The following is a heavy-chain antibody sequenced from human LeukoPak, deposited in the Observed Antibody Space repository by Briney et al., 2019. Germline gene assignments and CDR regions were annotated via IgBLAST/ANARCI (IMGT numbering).Heavy chain of an antibody. V-gene: IGHV3-49*04. CDR1: GFTFGDYA. CDR3: ASYNDRDAFNI. Sequence: GGSLRLSCTASGFTFGDYAMSWVRQAPGKGLEWVGFIRSKAYGGTTEYAASVKGRFTISRDDSRNTLYLQMNSLKSEDTAMYYCASYNDRDAFNIWGRGTMVTVSS. CDR2: IRSKAYGGTT. J-gene: IGHJ3*02. D-gene: IGHD1-14*01.